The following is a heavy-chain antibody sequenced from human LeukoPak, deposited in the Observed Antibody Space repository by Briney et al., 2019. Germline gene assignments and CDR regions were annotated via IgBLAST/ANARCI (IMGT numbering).Heavy chain of an antibody. Sequence: GGSLRLSCAASGFTFSIYCMHWVRHAPGKGPMWVSRICPDGPVTNYADSVKARFSISRDNARNTVYLQMNSLRAEDPAIYYCVRDFRSADYWGQGTLVTVSS. CDR3: VRDFRSADY. J-gene: IGHJ4*02. CDR2: ICPDGPVT. V-gene: IGHV3-74*01. CDR1: GFTFSIYC.